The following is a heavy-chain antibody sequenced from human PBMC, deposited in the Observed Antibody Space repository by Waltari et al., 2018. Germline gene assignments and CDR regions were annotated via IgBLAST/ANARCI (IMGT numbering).Heavy chain of an antibody. J-gene: IGHJ5*02. CDR2: MQYSGTT. Sequence: QLQLQESGPGLVKSSETLSLTCTVFGGSISTNSYFWGWIRQPPGKGLEWIGSMQYSGTTYYNPPLKSRATISVDTSKNQFSLKLNSMTAADTAVYYCARRGVVGSPCWGRAGFDPWGQGTLVTVSS. D-gene: IGHD1-26*01. CDR1: GGSISTNSYF. CDR3: ARRGVVGSPCWGRAGFDP. V-gene: IGHV4-39*01.